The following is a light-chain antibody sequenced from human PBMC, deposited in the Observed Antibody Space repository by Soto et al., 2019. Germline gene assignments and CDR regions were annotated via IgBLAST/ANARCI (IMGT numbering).Light chain of an antibody. CDR2: AAS. J-gene: IGKJ1*01. Sequence: DVQMTQSPSSVSASVGDRVTITCRASQGIRSWLAWYQQKPGKAPKLLIYAASTLESGVPSRFSGSGSGTGFTLTISSLQPEDFATYYCQQANRVPWTFGQGTKVEIK. V-gene: IGKV1-12*01. CDR1: QGIRSW. CDR3: QQANRVPWT.